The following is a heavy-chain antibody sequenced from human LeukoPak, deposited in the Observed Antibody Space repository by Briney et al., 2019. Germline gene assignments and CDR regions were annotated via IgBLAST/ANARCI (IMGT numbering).Heavy chain of an antibody. CDR1: GGSLSGYY. CDR2: INHSGST. V-gene: IGHV4-34*01. CDR3: ARRSFSGFIFY. D-gene: IGHD3-22*01. Sequence: SETLSLTCAVYGGSLSGYYWSWIRQPPGKGLEWIGEINHSGSTNYNPSLKSRVTISVDTSKNQFSLKLSSVTAADTAVYYCARRSFSGFIFYWGQGTLVTVSS. J-gene: IGHJ4*02.